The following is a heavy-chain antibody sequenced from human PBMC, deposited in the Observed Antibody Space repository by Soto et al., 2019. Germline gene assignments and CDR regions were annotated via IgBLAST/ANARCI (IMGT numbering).Heavy chain of an antibody. CDR1: GFTFSSYG. CDR3: VYRDGYIVDFDY. V-gene: IGHV3-30*03. CDR2: ISYDGSNK. J-gene: IGHJ4*02. Sequence: GGSLRLSCAASGFTFSSYGMHWVRQAPGKGLEWVAVISYDGSNKYYADSVKGRFTISRDNSKNTLYLQMNSLRAEDTAVYYCVYRDGYIVDFDYWGQGTLVTVSS. D-gene: IGHD5-12*01.